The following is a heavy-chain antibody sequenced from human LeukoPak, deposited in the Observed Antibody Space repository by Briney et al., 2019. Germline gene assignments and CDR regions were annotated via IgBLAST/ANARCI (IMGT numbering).Heavy chain of an antibody. J-gene: IGHJ5*01. D-gene: IGHD1-26*01. V-gene: IGHV1-2*02. CDR1: GCTFTGYY. CDR2: VNPNSGDT. Sequence: ASVKVSCKASGCTFTGYYLHWVRQAPGQGLEWMGCVNPNSGDTNYAQKFQGSVTMTRDTSISTVYMELSRLRSDDTAVYYCARASGSYWWFDSWGQGTLVTVSS. CDR3: ARASGSYWWFDS.